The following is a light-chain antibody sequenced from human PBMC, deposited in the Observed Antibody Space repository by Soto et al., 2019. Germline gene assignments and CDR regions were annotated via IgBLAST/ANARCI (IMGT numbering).Light chain of an antibody. Sequence: EIVLTQSAGTLSLSPGERVTLSCRASQSVSSSYLAWYQQKPGQAPRLLIYGASSRATGIPDRFSGSGSGTDFTLTINRLEPEDFAVYYCQQYGSPPITFGQGTRLEIK. CDR2: GAS. CDR1: QSVSSSY. J-gene: IGKJ5*01. CDR3: QQYGSPPIT. V-gene: IGKV3-20*01.